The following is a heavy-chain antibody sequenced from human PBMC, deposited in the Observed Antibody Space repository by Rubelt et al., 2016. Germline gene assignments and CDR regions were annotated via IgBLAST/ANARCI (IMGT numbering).Heavy chain of an antibody. D-gene: IGHD3-22*01. CDR2: INHSGST. V-gene: IGHV4-34*01. CDR3: ARGKEGLGVTMMDY. Sequence: QVQLQQWGAGLLKPSETLSLTCAVYGGSFSGYYWSWIRQPPGKGLEWIGEINHSGSTNYNPSLKSRVTTSVDTSTNQFSLKLSSGTAADTAVYYCARGKEGLGVTMMDYWGQGTLVTVSS. J-gene: IGHJ4*02. CDR1: GGSFSGYY.